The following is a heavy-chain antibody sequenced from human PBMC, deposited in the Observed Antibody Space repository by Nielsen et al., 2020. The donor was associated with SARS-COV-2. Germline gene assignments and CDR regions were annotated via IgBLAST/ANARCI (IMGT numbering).Heavy chain of an antibody. V-gene: IGHV3-48*01. CDR2: ISSSSSTI. J-gene: IGHJ4*02. Sequence: GGSLRLSCAASGFTFSSYSMNWVRQAPGKGLEWVSYISSSSSTIYYADSVKSRFTISRDNAKNSLYLQMNSLRAEDTAVYYCARDQPSYGILTGYLIDYWGQGTLVTVSS. CDR3: ARDQPSYGILTGYLIDY. D-gene: IGHD3-9*01. CDR1: GFTFSSYS.